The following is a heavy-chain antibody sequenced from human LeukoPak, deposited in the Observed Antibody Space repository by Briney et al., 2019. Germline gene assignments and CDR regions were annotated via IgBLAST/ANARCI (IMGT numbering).Heavy chain of an antibody. J-gene: IGHJ4*02. CDR3: ARRDSYGYYFDY. Sequence: SETLSLTCAVSGGSISSSSYYWGWIRQPPGKGLEWIGSIYYSGSTYYNPSLKSRVTISVDTSKNQFSLKLSSVTAADTAVYYCARRDSYGYYFDYWGKGTMVTVSS. CDR1: GGSISSSSYY. D-gene: IGHD5-18*01. CDR2: IYYSGST. V-gene: IGHV4-39*01.